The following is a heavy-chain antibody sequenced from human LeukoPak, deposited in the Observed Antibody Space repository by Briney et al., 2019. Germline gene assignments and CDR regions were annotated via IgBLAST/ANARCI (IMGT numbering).Heavy chain of an antibody. J-gene: IGHJ2*01. V-gene: IGHV3-7*01. Sequence: GGSLRLSCGASHFPFSLYWMSWVRQAPGKGLEWVANIKGDGSETYYEDSVKGRFTISRENAKNSLYLQMNSLRAGDTAVYYCARAAYSSTWYSRYFDLWGRGTLVTVSS. CDR2: IKGDGSET. CDR1: HFPFSLYW. CDR3: ARAAYSSTWYSRYFDL. D-gene: IGHD6-13*01.